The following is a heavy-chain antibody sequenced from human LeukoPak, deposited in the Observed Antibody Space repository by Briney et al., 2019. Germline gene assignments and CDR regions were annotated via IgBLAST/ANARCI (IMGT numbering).Heavy chain of an antibody. Sequence: GGSLRLSCAASGFTFSSYEMNWVRQAPGKGLEWVSYISSSGSTIYYADSVKGRFTISRGNAKNSLYLQMNSLRAEDTAVYYCAELGITMIGGVWGKGATVTISS. CDR1: GFTFSSYE. CDR3: AELGITMIGGV. CDR2: ISSSGSTI. D-gene: IGHD3-10*02. J-gene: IGHJ6*04. V-gene: IGHV3-48*03.